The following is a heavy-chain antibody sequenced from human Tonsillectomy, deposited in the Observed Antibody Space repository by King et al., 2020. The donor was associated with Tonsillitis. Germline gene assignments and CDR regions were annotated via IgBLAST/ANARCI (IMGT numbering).Heavy chain of an antibody. CDR2: ISSSSSYI. D-gene: IGHD6-19*01. CDR1: GFTFSSYS. V-gene: IGHV3-21*01. J-gene: IGHJ6*03. CDR3: ARDRVAGTYHDYYYMDV. Sequence: VQLVESGGGLVKPGGSLRLSCAASGFTFSSYSMNWVRQAPGKGLEWVSSISSSSSYIYYADSVKGRFTISRDNAKNSLYLQMNSLRAEDTAVYYCARDRVAGTYHDYYYMDVWGKGTTVTVSS.